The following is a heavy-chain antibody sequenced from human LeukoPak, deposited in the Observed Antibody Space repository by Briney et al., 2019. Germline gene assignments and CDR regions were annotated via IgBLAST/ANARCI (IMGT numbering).Heavy chain of an antibody. J-gene: IGHJ4*02. Sequence: EASVNLSCKASGYTFTGYYMHCVRHAPGQGLEWMGWINPDSGGTNFAQKFQGRVTMTRDTSISTAYMELSRLRSDDTAVYYCGRDFRDSLDYWGQGTLVTVSS. CDR1: GYTFTGYY. V-gene: IGHV1-2*02. CDR2: INPDSGGT. CDR3: GRDFRDSLDY.